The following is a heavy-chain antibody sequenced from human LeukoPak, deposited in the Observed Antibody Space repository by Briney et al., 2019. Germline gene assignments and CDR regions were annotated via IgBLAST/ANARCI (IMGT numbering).Heavy chain of an antibody. CDR1: GFTVSSNY. D-gene: IGHD2-21*02. J-gene: IGHJ5*02. Sequence: GGSLRLSCAASGFTVSSNYMSWVRQAPGKGLEWISLIYSGGSTYYADSVKGRFTISRDNDKNSLYLQMHSLRAEDTAMYYCVRDNPRCCGVVPANIDDLWGQGTLVTVSS. CDR2: IYSGGST. CDR3: VRDNPRCCGVVPANIDDL. V-gene: IGHV3-53*01.